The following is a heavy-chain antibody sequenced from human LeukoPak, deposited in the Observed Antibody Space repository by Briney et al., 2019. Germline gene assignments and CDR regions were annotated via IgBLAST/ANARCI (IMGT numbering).Heavy chain of an antibody. CDR2: IKQDGSQT. J-gene: IGHJ3*02. Sequence: GGSLRLSCVASGFTFSDYWMSWVRQAPGKGLEWVANIKQDGSQTQYVDSVKGRFTISRDNAKNSLYLQMNSLRAEDTAVYYCARGEGGSYYGDIWGQGTMVTVSS. CDR3: ARGEGGSYYGDI. V-gene: IGHV3-7*03. CDR1: GFTFSDYW. D-gene: IGHD1-26*01.